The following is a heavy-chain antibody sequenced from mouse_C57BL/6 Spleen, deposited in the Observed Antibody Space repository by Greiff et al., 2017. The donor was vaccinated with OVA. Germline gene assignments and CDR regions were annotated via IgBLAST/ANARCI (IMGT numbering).Heavy chain of an antibody. J-gene: IGHJ3*01. D-gene: IGHD1-1*01. CDR3: ARHYYGSSYVAY. V-gene: IGHV2-2*01. Sequence: QVQLKQSGPGLVQPSQSLSITCTVSGFSLTSYGVHWVRQSPGKGLEWLGVIWSGGSTDYNAAFISRLSISKDNSKSQVFLKMNSLQADDTAIYYCARHYYGSSYVAYWGQGTLVTVSA. CDR1: GFSLTSYG. CDR2: IWSGGST.